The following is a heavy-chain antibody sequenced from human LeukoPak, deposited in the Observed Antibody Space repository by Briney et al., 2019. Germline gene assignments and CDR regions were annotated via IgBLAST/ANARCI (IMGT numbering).Heavy chain of an antibody. CDR2: MNPNSGNT. Sequence: ASVKVSFKASGHTFTSYDINWVRQATGQGLEWMGWMNPNSGNTGYAQKFQGRVTMTRNTSISTAYVELSSLRSEDTAVYYCASTLVVVDAFDIWGQGTMVTVSS. J-gene: IGHJ3*02. CDR3: ASTLVVVDAFDI. CDR1: GHTFTSYD. V-gene: IGHV1-8*01. D-gene: IGHD3-22*01.